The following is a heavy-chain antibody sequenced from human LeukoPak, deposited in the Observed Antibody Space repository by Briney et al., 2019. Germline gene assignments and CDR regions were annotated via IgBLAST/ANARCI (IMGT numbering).Heavy chain of an antibody. Sequence: SETLSLTCTVSGGSISSGSYYWSWIRQPAGKGLEWIGRIYTSGSTNYNPSLKSRVTISVDTSKNQFSLKLSSVTAADTAVYYCAGMSAGYSSGWYLGYYFDYWGQGTLVTVSS. CDR2: IYTSGST. V-gene: IGHV4-61*02. D-gene: IGHD6-19*01. CDR1: GGSISSGSYY. CDR3: AGMSAGYSSGWYLGYYFDY. J-gene: IGHJ4*02.